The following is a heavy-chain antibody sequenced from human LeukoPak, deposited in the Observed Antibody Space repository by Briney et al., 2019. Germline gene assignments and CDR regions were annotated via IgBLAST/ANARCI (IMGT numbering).Heavy chain of an antibody. Sequence: GGSLRLSCAASGFTFSSYWMSWVRQAPGKGLEWVSGISVGSINTYYADFVKGRFTISRDDSKNTVYLQMNSLRAEDTALYSCVKGYCSHTNCNHYYYYMDVWGKGTTVTVSS. D-gene: IGHD2-2*01. J-gene: IGHJ6*03. V-gene: IGHV3-23*01. CDR1: GFTFSSYW. CDR2: ISVGSINT. CDR3: VKGYCSHTNCNHYYYYMDV.